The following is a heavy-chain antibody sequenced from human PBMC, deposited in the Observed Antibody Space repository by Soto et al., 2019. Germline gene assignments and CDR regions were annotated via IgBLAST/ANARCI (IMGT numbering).Heavy chain of an antibody. CDR3: ARHVPIYDILTGPSGWFDP. D-gene: IGHD3-9*01. V-gene: IGHV5-51*01. Sequence: PGESLKISCKGSGYSFTSYWIGWVRQMPGKGLEWMGIIYPGDSDTRYSPSFQDQVTISADKSISTAYLQWSSLKASDTAMYYCARHVPIYDILTGPSGWFDPWGQGTLVTVSS. J-gene: IGHJ5*02. CDR2: IYPGDSDT. CDR1: GYSFTSYW.